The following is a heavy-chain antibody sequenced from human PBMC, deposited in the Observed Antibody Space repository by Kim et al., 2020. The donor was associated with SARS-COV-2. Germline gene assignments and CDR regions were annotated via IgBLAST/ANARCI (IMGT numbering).Heavy chain of an antibody. D-gene: IGHD4-17*01. CDR3: ARRDDYGGNGVFDY. V-gene: IGHV4-39*01. CDR2: IYYSGST. Sequence: SETLSLTCTVSGGSISSSSYYWGWIRQPPGKGLEWIGSIYYSGSTYYNPSLKSRVTISVDTSKNQFSLKLSSVTAADTAVYYCARRDDYGGNGVFDYWGQGTLVTVSS. J-gene: IGHJ4*02. CDR1: GGSISSSSYY.